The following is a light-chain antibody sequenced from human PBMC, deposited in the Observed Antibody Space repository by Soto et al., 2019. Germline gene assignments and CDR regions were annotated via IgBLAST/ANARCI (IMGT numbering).Light chain of an antibody. J-gene: IGLJ2*01. CDR3: QSYDSSLSGVV. CDR1: SSNIGAGYD. V-gene: IGLV1-40*01. CDR2: GNS. Sequence: QSVLTQPPSVSGAPGQRVPISCTGSSSNIGAGYDVHWYRQLPGTAPKLLIYGNSNRPSGVPDRFSGSKSGTSASLAITGLQAKDDDEYYCQSYDSSLSGVVFGGGTKVTVL.